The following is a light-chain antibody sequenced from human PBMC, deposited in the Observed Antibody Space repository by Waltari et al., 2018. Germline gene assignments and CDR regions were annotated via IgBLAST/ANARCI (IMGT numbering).Light chain of an antibody. V-gene: IGLV8-61*01. CDR3: VLYLPSGIWV. CDR1: PGSVSTSFT. Sequence: QTVVNQEPSFSVSHGGTVTLTCALSPGSVSTSFTLGWYQQTPGQAPRTLIYSTNTRSSGVPDRFSGSILGSKAALTITGAQADDESDYYCVLYLPSGIWVFGGGTKLTVL. CDR2: STN. J-gene: IGLJ3*02.